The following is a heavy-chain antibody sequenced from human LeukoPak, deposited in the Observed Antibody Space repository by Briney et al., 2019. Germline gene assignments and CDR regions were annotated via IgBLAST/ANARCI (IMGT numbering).Heavy chain of an antibody. CDR3: ARGQELYDYVWGSYRPYFDY. D-gene: IGHD3-16*02. J-gene: IGHJ4*02. Sequence: PGGSLRLSCAASGFTFSSYEMSWVRQAPGKGLEWVSYISSSGSTIYYADSVKGRFTISRDNAKNSLYLQMNSLRAEDTAVYYCARGQELYDYVWGSYRPYFDYWGQGTLVTVSS. V-gene: IGHV3-48*03. CDR2: ISSSGSTI. CDR1: GFTFSSYE.